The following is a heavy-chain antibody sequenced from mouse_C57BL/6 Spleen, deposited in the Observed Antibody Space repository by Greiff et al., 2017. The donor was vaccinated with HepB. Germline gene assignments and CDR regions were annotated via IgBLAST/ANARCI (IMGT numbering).Heavy chain of an antibody. D-gene: IGHD2-4*01. Sequence: EVQLQQSVAELVRPGASVKLSCTASGFNIKNTYMHWVKQRPEQGLEWIGRIDPADGNTKYAPKFQGKATITADTSSNTAYLQLSSLTSADPAIYDCASYYCDADGAWFAYWGQGTLVTVSA. CDR3: ASYYCDADGAWFAY. V-gene: IGHV14-3*01. CDR1: GFNIKNTY. CDR2: IDPADGNT. J-gene: IGHJ3*01.